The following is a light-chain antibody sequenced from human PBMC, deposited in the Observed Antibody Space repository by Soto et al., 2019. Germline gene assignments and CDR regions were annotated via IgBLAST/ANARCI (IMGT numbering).Light chain of an antibody. V-gene: IGKV3-20*01. CDR3: QQYGRSSWT. CDR2: GAS. CDR1: QSVSSNY. J-gene: IGKJ1*01. Sequence: ELVLPQSPGPLSLSPGARAPLSGRASQSVSSNYLAWYQQKPGQAPRLLIYGASNRATGIPARFSGSGSGTDFTLTISRLEPEDFAVYYCQQYGRSSWTFGQGTKVDIK.